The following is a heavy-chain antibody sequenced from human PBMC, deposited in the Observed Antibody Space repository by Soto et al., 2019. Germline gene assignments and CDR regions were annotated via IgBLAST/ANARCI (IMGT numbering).Heavy chain of an antibody. CDR3: AAPIGYCSGGSCHPVYDAFDI. CDR1: GGSISSGGYY. D-gene: IGHD2-15*01. J-gene: IGHJ3*02. V-gene: IGHV4-31*03. Sequence: QVQLQESGPGLVKPSQTLSLTCTVSGGSISSGGYYWSWIRQHPGKGLEWIGYIYYSGSTYYNPSLKSRVTISVDTSKNQFSLKLSSVTAADTAVYYCAAPIGYCSGGSCHPVYDAFDIWGQGTMVTVSS. CDR2: IYYSGST.